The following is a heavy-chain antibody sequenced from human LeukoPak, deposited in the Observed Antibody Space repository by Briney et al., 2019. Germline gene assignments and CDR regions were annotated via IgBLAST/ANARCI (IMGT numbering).Heavy chain of an antibody. CDR3: ARGAYSSSPPGGDY. D-gene: IGHD6-6*01. Sequence: ASVKVSCKASGYTYTSYYIHWVRQSRGQGLEWMGINNASSGSKSYAQKFQGRVTMTSDTSTSTVYMKLISPKSKDTAVYYCARGAYSSSPPGGDYWGQGTLVTVSS. CDR2: NNASSGSK. V-gene: IGHV1-46*01. CDR1: GYTYTSYY. J-gene: IGHJ4*02.